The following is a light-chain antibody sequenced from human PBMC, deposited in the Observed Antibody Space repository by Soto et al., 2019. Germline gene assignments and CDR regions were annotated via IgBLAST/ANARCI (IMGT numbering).Light chain of an antibody. CDR3: TSYASSRTPFV. J-gene: IGLJ1*01. V-gene: IGLV2-14*01. CDR2: DVS. Sequence: QSVLTQPASGSGAAGQSISISCTGTSSDVGGYNYVSWYQQHPDKAPKLMIYDVSDRPSGVSDRFSGSKSGNTASLTISGLQADDGADYYCTSYASSRTPFVFGTGTTVTVL. CDR1: SSDVGGYNY.